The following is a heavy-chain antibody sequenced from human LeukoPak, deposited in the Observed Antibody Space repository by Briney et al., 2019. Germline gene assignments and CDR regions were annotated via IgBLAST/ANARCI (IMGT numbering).Heavy chain of an antibody. V-gene: IGHV4-59*08. D-gene: IGHD2-2*02. CDR3: ASNKEYCSSTSCYKHYYGMDV. CDR1: GGSISSYY. J-gene: IGHJ6*02. CDR2: IYYSGST. Sequence: SETLSLTCTVSGGSISSYYWSWIRQPPGKGLEWIGYIYYSGSTNYNPSLKSRVTISVDTSKNQFSLKLSSVTAADTAVYYSASNKEYCSSTSCYKHYYGMDVWGQGTTVTVSS.